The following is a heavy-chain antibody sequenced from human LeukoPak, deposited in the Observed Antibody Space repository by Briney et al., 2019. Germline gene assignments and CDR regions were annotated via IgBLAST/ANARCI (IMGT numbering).Heavy chain of an antibody. Sequence: ASVKVSCKASGYTFGSHGITWVRQAPGQGLEWMGWISGYNGTTNFAQKFQGRATMTTDTSTSTAYMELRSLRSDDTAVYYCARDMWDDWNDPNWLDAWGQGTLVTVSS. J-gene: IGHJ5*02. CDR1: GYTFGSHG. CDR2: ISGYNGTT. CDR3: ARDMWDDWNDPNWLDA. V-gene: IGHV1-18*01. D-gene: IGHD1-1*01.